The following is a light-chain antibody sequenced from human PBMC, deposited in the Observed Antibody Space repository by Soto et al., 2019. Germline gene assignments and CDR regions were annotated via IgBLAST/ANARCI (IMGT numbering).Light chain of an antibody. V-gene: IGKV1-5*03. J-gene: IGKJ1*01. CDR1: QSISVW. CDR2: KAS. CDR3: QQYNSYWT. Sequence: DIQMTQSPSTLSASVGDRVTITCRASQSISVWLAWYQQKAGKAPNLLIYKASRLESGVPSRFSGSGSGTDFTLTISSLQPEDFATYYCQQYNSYWTFGQGTKVDIK.